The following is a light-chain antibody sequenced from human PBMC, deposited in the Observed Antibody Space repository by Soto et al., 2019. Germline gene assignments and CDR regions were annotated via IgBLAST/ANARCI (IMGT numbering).Light chain of an antibody. CDR2: EVS. V-gene: IGLV2-14*03. Sequence: QSALTQPASVSGSPGQSITISCTGTSSDVGAYDYVSWYQQHPDKAPKLMIYEVSNRPSGVSNRFSGSKSVNTATLTISGLQAEDEADYYCSSYTISITRVFGTGTKVTVL. CDR1: SSDVGAYDY. J-gene: IGLJ1*01. CDR3: SSYTISITRV.